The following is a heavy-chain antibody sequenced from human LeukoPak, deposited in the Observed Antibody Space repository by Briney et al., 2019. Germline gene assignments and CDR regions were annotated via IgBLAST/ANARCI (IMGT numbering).Heavy chain of an antibody. D-gene: IGHD1-26*01. J-gene: IGHJ4*02. CDR1: GYTFTSYW. V-gene: IGHV5-51*01. Sequence: GESLKISCKGSGYTFTSYWICWVRLIPGKGLEWMGIIYPGDSDTRYSPSFQGQVTISADKSISTAYLQWSSLKASDTAMYYCARGHIVGGHYFDYWGQGTPVTVSS. CDR3: ARGHIVGGHYFDY. CDR2: IYPGDSDT.